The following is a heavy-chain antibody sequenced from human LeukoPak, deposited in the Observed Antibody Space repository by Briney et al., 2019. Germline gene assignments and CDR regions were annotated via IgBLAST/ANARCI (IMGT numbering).Heavy chain of an antibody. D-gene: IGHD6-6*01. J-gene: IGHJ6*03. V-gene: IGHV4-31*03. CDR3: ARRTPSSIGSFSSYYMDV. CDR2: IYYSGST. CDR1: GGSISSGGYY. Sequence: SQTLSLTCTVSGGSISSGGYYWSWIRQHPGKGLEWIGYIYYSGSTYYNPSLKSRVTISVDASKNQFSLQLNSVTPEDTAVYYCARRTPSSIGSFSSYYMDVWGIGTTVTVSS.